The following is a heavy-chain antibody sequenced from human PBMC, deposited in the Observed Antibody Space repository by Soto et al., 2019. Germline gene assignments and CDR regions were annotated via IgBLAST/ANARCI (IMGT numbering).Heavy chain of an antibody. CDR3: ARDTPPGGYYDSSGHYYYHYGMDV. V-gene: IGHV4-31*03. Sequence: SETLSLTCTVSGGSISSGGYYWSWIRQHPGKGREWIGYIYYSGSTYYNTSLKSRVTMSVDTSKKQFSLKLSYVTAAVRAVYYCARDTPPGGYYDSSGHYYYHYGMDVWRERTKVTVSS. D-gene: IGHD3-22*01. CDR1: GGSISSGGYY. J-gene: IGHJ6*01. CDR2: IYYSGST.